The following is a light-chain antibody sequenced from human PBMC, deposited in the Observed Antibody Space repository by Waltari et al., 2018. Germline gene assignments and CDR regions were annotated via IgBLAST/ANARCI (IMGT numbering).Light chain of an antibody. Sequence: EIVLTQSPAPLSLSPGERATLPWRASQSVTSISLTWYQQKLGQAPRPLIYGTSSRATGIPDRFSGSGSGTDFTLTISRLEPEDFAIYFCQQYDGEVVTFGGGTKVEI. V-gene: IGKV3-20*01. J-gene: IGKJ4*01. CDR3: QQYDGEVVT. CDR1: QSVTSIS. CDR2: GTS.